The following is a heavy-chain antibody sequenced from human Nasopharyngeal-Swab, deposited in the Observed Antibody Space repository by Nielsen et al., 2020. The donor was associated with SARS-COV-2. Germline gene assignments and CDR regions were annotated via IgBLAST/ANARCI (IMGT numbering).Heavy chain of an antibody. CDR3: AKAGDYGDYSAHYYMDV. J-gene: IGHJ6*03. V-gene: IGHV3-30*18. D-gene: IGHD4-17*01. Sequence: GESLKISCAASGFTFSSYGMHWVHPARGKGLEWVAVISYDGSNKYYADSVKGRFTISKDNSKNTLYLQMNSLRAEDTAVYYCAKAGDYGDYSAHYYMDVWGKGTTVTVSS. CDR1: GFTFSSYG. CDR2: ISYDGSNK.